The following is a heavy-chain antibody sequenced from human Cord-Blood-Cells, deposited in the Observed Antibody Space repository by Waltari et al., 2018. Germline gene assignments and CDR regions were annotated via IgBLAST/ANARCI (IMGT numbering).Heavy chain of an antibody. CDR2: IYYSGST. Sequence: QVQLQESGPGLVKPSETLSLTCTVSGGSISSHYWSWIRQPPGKGLEWIGYIYYSGSTNYIPSLKGRVTISVDTSKNQFSLKLSSVTAADTAVYYCARDSPAGAHYSAFDIWGQGTMVTVSS. V-gene: IGHV4-59*11. D-gene: IGHD1-26*01. CDR1: GGSISSHY. CDR3: ARDSPAGAHYSAFDI. J-gene: IGHJ3*02.